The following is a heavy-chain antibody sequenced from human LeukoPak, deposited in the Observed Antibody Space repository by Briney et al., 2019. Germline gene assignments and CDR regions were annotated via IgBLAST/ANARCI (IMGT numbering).Heavy chain of an antibody. V-gene: IGHV4-61*02. CDR1: GGSIRSGDYY. CDR3: AKTVTVTTSAFDI. J-gene: IGHJ3*02. Sequence: SETLSLTCTVSGGSIRSGDYYWSRIRQSAGKGLEWIGRFYTSGNTDYNPSLKSRVTISADTSKNQFSLTLKSVTAADTAVYYCAKTVTVTTSAFDIWGQGTMVTVSS. CDR2: FYTSGNT. D-gene: IGHD4-17*01.